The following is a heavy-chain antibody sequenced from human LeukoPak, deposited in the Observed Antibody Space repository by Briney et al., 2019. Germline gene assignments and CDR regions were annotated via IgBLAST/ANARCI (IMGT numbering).Heavy chain of an antibody. V-gene: IGHV3-23*01. CDR3: AKDGEYSYGYLKAPYYFGY. J-gene: IGHJ4*02. Sequence: GGSLRLSCAASGFTFSDYYMSWIRQAPGKGLEWVSAISGSGGSTYYADSVKGRFTISRDNSKNTLYLQMNSLRAEDTAVYYCAKDGEYSYGYLKAPYYFGYWGQGTLVTVSS. CDR2: ISGSGGST. CDR1: GFTFSDYY. D-gene: IGHD5-18*01.